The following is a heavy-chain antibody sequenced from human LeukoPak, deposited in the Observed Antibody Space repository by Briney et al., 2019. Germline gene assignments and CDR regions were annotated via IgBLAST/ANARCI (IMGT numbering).Heavy chain of an antibody. CDR3: ARDHIEVVTAAMGRKYYYYYGMDV. CDR1: GFTFSSYA. CDR2: ISGSGGST. Sequence: GGSLRLSCAASGFTFSSYAMSWVRQAPGKGLEWVSAISGSGGSTYYADSVKGRFTISRDNSKNTLYLQMNSLRAEDTAVYYCARDHIEVVTAAMGRKYYYYYGMDVWGQGTTVTVSS. J-gene: IGHJ6*02. V-gene: IGHV3-23*01. D-gene: IGHD2-2*01.